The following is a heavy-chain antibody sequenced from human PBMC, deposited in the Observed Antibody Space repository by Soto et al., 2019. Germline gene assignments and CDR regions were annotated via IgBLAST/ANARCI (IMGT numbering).Heavy chain of an antibody. CDR1: GFTFSTYG. CDR3: ARAGPYCGSDCYPWAFDI. D-gene: IGHD2-21*02. Sequence: QVQLVESGGGVVQPGTSLRLSCAASGFTFSTYGMHWVRQTPGKGLEWVAIIWYEGLNIYYADSVKGRFTISRDDSKNTVYLEMNSLRPGDTAVDYCARAGPYCGSDCYPWAFDIWGHGTVVTVSS. CDR2: IWYEGLNI. V-gene: IGHV3-33*01. J-gene: IGHJ3*02.